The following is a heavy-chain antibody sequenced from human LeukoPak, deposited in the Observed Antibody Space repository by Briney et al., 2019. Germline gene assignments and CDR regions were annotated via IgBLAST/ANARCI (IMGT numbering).Heavy chain of an antibody. CDR1: GYTFTNYG. J-gene: IGHJ6*03. Sequence: ASVKVSCKASGYTFTNYGIHWVRQAPGQGLEWMGWINAYNGNTNYAQKLQDRVTMTTDTSINTVYMEQSRLRSDDMAVYYCARYCWSRSSTNCYSSKLYSNYMDVRRKGTTVTVFS. CDR3: ARYCWSRSSTNCYSSKLYSNYMDV. V-gene: IGHV1-18*03. CDR2: INAYNGNT. D-gene: IGHD2-2*01.